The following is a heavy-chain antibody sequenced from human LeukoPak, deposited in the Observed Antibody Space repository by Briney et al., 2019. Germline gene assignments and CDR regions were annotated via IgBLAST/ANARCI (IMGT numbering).Heavy chain of an antibody. CDR2: IKQDGSET. V-gene: IGHV3-7*01. D-gene: IGHD5-12*01. CDR1: GFTFSRYW. J-gene: IGHJ4*02. Sequence: GGSLRLSCAASGFTFSRYWMTWVRQAPGKGLEWVANIKQDGSETYYVGAVKGRFTISRDNAKNSLYLQMNSLRVDDTAVYFCARGRYSGYMYYFDYWGQGTLVTVSS. CDR3: ARGRYSGYMYYFDY.